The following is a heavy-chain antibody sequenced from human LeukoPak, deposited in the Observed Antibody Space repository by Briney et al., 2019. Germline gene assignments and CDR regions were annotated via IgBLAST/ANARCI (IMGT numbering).Heavy chain of an antibody. CDR2: IYYSGGT. V-gene: IGHV4-61*05. J-gene: IGHJ5*01. CDR1: GGSISYSNYY. D-gene: IGHD2-2*01. Sequence: SETLSLTCTVSGGSISYSNYYWGWIRQPPGKGLEWIAYIYYSGGTNYNPSLKSRVTISVNTSKNQFSLKLSSVTAADTAVYYCARHARSTFSTSWYDSWGQGTLVTVSS. CDR3: ARHARSTFSTSWYDS.